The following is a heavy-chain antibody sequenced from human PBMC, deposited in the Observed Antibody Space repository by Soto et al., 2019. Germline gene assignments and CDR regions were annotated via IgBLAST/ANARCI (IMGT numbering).Heavy chain of an antibody. Sequence: PGGSLRLSCAASGFTFSGSAMHWVHQASGKGLEWVGRIRSKANSYATAYVASVKGRFTISRDDSKNTAYLQMNSLKTEDTAVYYCTSQGYSYGFVYWGQGTLVTVSS. CDR1: GFTFSGSA. V-gene: IGHV3-73*01. D-gene: IGHD5-18*01. CDR2: IRSKANSYAT. CDR3: TSQGYSYGFVY. J-gene: IGHJ4*02.